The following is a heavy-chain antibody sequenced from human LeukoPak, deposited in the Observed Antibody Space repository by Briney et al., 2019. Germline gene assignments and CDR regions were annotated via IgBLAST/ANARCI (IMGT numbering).Heavy chain of an antibody. V-gene: IGHV2-70*04. J-gene: IGHJ4*02. CDR2: IDWDDDK. CDR1: GFSLSTSGMR. CDR3: ARATGYYFDY. Sequence: SGPALLKPTQTLTLTCTFSGFSLSTSGMRVSWIRQPPGKALEWLARIDWDDDKFYSTSLKTRLTISKDTSKNQVVLTMTNMDPVDTATYYCARATGYYFDYWGQGTLVTVSS. D-gene: IGHD4-17*01.